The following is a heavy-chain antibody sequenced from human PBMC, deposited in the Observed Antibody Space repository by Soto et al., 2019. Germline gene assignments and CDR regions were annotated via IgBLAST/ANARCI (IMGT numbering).Heavy chain of an antibody. Sequence: PSETLSLTCAVSGGSISSTNWWNWVRQPPGKGLEWIGEIDHSGSTNYNPSLKSRVTMSVDKPKNQFSLKLSSVTAADTAVYYCVRDPGNGWKDYWGQGTLVTVSS. D-gene: IGHD6-19*01. V-gene: IGHV4-4*02. J-gene: IGHJ4*02. CDR1: GGSISSTNW. CDR3: VRDPGNGWKDY. CDR2: IDHSGST.